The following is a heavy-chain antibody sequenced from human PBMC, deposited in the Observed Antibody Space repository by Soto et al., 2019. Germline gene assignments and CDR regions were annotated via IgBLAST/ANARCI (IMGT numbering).Heavy chain of an antibody. CDR3: AKVRLTDYLRYAPHL. J-gene: IGHJ3*01. CDR1: GFTFNNYA. V-gene: IGHV3-23*01. CDR2: ISPNGDST. Sequence: SGGSLRLSCAASGFTFNNYAMNWVRQAPGRGLEWVSIISPNGDSTYYADSVKGRFTISRGNSQNTVFLQMNSLRAEDTAIYFCAKVRLTDYLRYAPHLWGQGTLVTVSS. D-gene: IGHD2-8*01.